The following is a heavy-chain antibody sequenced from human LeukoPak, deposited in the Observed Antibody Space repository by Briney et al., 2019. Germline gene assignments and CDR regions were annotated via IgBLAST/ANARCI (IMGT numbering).Heavy chain of an antibody. V-gene: IGHV3-30*02. J-gene: IGHJ3*02. CDR3: ARDPLDISRWANAFDI. D-gene: IGHD5-12*01. Sequence: GGSLRLSCAASGFTFSNFGMHWVRQAPGKGLEWVAFIRFDGTSEFYADSVKARFTISRDNSQNTVSLQMNSLRAEDTAVYYCARDPLDISRWANAFDIWGQGTTVIVSS. CDR1: GFTFSNFG. CDR2: IRFDGTSE.